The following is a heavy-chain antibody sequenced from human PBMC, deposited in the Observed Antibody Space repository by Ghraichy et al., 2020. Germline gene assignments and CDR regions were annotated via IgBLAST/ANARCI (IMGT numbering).Heavy chain of an antibody. CDR2: ISHDGTNK. V-gene: IGHV3-30-3*01. D-gene: IGHD6-13*01. J-gene: IGHJ6*02. Sequence: GGSLRLSCAASGFTFITYSMHWVRQAPGKGLEWVAVISHDGTNKYYADSVKGRFTISRENSKNTLYLQMNSLRAEDTAVYYCARDIKSSSWSYYYYAMDVWGQGTTVTVSS. CDR3: ARDIKSSSWSYYYYAMDV. CDR1: GFTFITYS.